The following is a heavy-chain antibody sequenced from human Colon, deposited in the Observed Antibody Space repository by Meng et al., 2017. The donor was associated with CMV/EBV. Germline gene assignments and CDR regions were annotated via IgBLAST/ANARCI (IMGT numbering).Heavy chain of an antibody. V-gene: IGHV3-30*03. CDR2: ISKDGNNK. J-gene: IGHJ5*02. Sequence: CEGSGFTLSSHVMNWVRQSPGKGLEWVAVISKDGNNKYYADSVKGRFTISRDNSKNILYLQINSLRDDDTAVYHCARVVGAPGWFDPWGQGTLVTVSS. D-gene: IGHD1-26*01. CDR1: GFTLSSHV. CDR3: ARVVGAPGWFDP.